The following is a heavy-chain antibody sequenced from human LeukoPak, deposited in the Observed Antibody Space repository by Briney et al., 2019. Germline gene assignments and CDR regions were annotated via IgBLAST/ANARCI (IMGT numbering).Heavy chain of an antibody. CDR2: IYWDDVN. J-gene: IGHJ4*02. Sequence: SGPTLVKPTQTLTLTCTFSGFALSTNEVGVGWIRQPPGKALEWLALIYWDDVNRYSPSLKSRLTITKDTSKNQVVLTMTNMDPVDTATYYCAHRDLLTVTTGFDYWGQGTLVTVSS. CDR1: GFALSTNEVG. CDR3: AHRDLLTVTTGFDY. V-gene: IGHV2-5*02. D-gene: IGHD4-11*01.